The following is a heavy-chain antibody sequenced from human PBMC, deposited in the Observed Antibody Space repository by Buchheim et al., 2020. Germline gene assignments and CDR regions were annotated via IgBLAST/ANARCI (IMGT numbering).Heavy chain of an antibody. D-gene: IGHD2-21*02. Sequence: EVQLVESGGGLVQPGGSLRLSCAASGFTFSSYWMSWVRQAPGKGLEWVANIKQDGSEKYYVDSVKGRFTISRDNAKNSLSLQLNSLRAEDTAVYYCARDRGAYCGGDCYRKDYYYGMDVWGQGTT. CDR1: GFTFSSYW. CDR2: IKQDGSEK. V-gene: IGHV3-7*01. J-gene: IGHJ6*02. CDR3: ARDRGAYCGGDCYRKDYYYGMDV.